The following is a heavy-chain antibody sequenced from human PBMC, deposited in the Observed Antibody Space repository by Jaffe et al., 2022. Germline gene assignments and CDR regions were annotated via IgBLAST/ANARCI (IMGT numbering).Heavy chain of an antibody. Sequence: QVQLVQSGAEVKKPGASVKVSCKASGYTFTGYYMHWVRQAPGQGLEWMGRINPNSGGTNYAQKFQGRVTMTRDTSISTAYMELSRLRSDDTAVYYCARDYYGSGSYYNSYYFDYWGQGTLVTVSS. D-gene: IGHD3-10*01. V-gene: IGHV1-2*06. J-gene: IGHJ4*02. CDR2: INPNSGGT. CDR1: GYTFTGYY. CDR3: ARDYYGSGSYYNSYYFDY.